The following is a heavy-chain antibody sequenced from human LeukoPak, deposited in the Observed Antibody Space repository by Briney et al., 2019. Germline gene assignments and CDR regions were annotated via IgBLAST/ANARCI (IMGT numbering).Heavy chain of an antibody. D-gene: IGHD2-15*01. Sequence: PSETLSLTCAVYGGSFSGYYWSWIRQPPGKGLEWIGEINHSGGTNYNPSLKSRVTISVDTSKNQFSLKLSSVTAADTAVYYCAREGVAAHDAFDIWGQGTMVTVPS. CDR2: INHSGGT. CDR1: GGSFSGYY. CDR3: AREGVAAHDAFDI. J-gene: IGHJ3*02. V-gene: IGHV4-34*01.